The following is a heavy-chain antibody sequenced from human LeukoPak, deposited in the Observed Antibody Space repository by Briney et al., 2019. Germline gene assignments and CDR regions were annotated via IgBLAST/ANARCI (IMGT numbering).Heavy chain of an antibody. CDR1: GFTFSSYG. Sequence: PGGSLRLSCPASGFTFSSYGMHWVRQAPGKGLEWVAVIWYDGSNKYYADSVKGRFTISRDNSKNTLYLQMNSLRAEDTAVYYCAKEMEAMTGFDYWGQGTLVTVSS. D-gene: IGHD3-9*01. J-gene: IGHJ4*02. CDR2: IWYDGSNK. V-gene: IGHV3-33*06. CDR3: AKEMEAMTGFDY.